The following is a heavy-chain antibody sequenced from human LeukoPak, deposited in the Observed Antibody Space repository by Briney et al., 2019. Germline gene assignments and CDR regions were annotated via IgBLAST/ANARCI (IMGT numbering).Heavy chain of an antibody. Sequence: GGSLRPFCAVSGFSFSSYSMNGVRQAPGKGLEWVSYISSSSSTIYYADSVKGRFTISRDNAKNSLYLQMNSLRDEDTAVYYCARAGRYYDSSGFLSGYCGQGTLVTVSS. D-gene: IGHD3-22*01. CDR3: ARAGRYYDSSGFLSGY. V-gene: IGHV3-48*02. CDR1: GFSFSSYS. CDR2: ISSSSSTI. J-gene: IGHJ4*02.